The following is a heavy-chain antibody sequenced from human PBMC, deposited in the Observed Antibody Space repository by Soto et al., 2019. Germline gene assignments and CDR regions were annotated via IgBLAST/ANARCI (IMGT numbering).Heavy chain of an antibody. Sequence: QPGGSLRLSCAASGFTFSSYGMHWVRQAPGKGLEWVAVIWYDGSNKNYADSVKGRFTISRDNSKNTLYLQMNSLRAEDTAVYYCAKEAGAGGLDYWGQGTLVTVSS. CDR1: GFTFSSYG. CDR2: IWYDGSNK. J-gene: IGHJ4*02. CDR3: AKEAGAGGLDY. V-gene: IGHV3-30*02. D-gene: IGHD3-16*01.